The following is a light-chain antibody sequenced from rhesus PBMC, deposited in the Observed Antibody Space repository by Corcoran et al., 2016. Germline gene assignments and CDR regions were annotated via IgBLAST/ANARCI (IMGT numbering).Light chain of an antibody. CDR3: QHYLSRPLT. J-gene: IGKJ4*01. CDR1: QSISSW. Sequence: DIQMTQSPSSLSASVGDTVTITCRASQSISSWVAWYQQKPGKAPNLLIYKASSLESGAPSRFSGNGSRTDFTITISSLQSEDFANYHCQHYLSRPLTFGGGTKVELK. V-gene: IGKV1-22*01. CDR2: KAS.